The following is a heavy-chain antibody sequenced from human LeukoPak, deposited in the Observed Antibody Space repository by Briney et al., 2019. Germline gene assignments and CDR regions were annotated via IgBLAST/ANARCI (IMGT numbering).Heavy chain of an antibody. Sequence: PGGSLRHPCAASGFTFSSHSMHWVRQAPGKGLEGCSSISSSRSYLYYADSVKGRFTISRDNAKNSLYLQMNSLSAEDTAVYYCARCRTYSSSWYSDYWGQGPLVTVSS. V-gene: IGHV3-21*01. D-gene: IGHD6-13*01. CDR1: GFTFSSHS. CDR3: ARCRTYSSSWYSDY. J-gene: IGHJ4*02. CDR2: ISSSRSYL.